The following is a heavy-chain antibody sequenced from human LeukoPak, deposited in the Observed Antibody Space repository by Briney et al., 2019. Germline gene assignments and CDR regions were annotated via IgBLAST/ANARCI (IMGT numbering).Heavy chain of an antibody. D-gene: IGHD3-22*01. CDR2: IYYSGST. CDR3: ARGVDSSGYYRRYFDY. V-gene: IGHV4-59*01. Sequence: SETLSLTCTVSGGSISSYYWSWIRQPPGKGLEWIGYIYYSGSTNYNPSLKSRVTISVDTSKNQFSLKLSSVTAADTAVYYCARGVDSSGYYRRYFDYWGQGTLVTVSS. J-gene: IGHJ4*02. CDR1: GGSISSYY.